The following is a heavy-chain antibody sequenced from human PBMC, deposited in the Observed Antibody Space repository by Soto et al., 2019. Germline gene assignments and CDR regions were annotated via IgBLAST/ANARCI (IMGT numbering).Heavy chain of an antibody. J-gene: IGHJ4*02. CDR1: EFSFSRYA. Sequence: PGGSLTLSCTAPEFSFSRYAMHWIRQSPGKGLEGVAVISFNGNSLHYADSVKDRFTISRDNSKSTLYLQMNNMRTEDTAVYYCARTFDTITYYFDYWGQGTLVTVAS. CDR2: ISFNGNSL. D-gene: IGHD3-9*01. CDR3: ARTFDTITYYFDY. V-gene: IGHV3-30-3*01.